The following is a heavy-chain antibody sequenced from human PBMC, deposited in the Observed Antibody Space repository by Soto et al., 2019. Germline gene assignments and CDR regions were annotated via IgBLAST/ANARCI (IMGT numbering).Heavy chain of an antibody. CDR1: GFPFNNYW. J-gene: IGHJ5*02. Sequence: EVQLVESGGGLVQAGGSLRLSCATSGFPFNNYWMTWVRQAPGKGLECVANINQDGSEKNYVDSVKGRFIISRDNAKNSLNLQMSSLRLEDTAVYYCARDKDWFDPWGQGTLVTVSS. CDR3: ARDKDWFDP. CDR2: INQDGSEK. V-gene: IGHV3-7*03.